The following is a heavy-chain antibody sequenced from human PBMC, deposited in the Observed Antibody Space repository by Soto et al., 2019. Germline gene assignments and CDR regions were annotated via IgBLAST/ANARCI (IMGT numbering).Heavy chain of an antibody. CDR3: ARDKITGLFDY. CDR1: GGSFSGYY. V-gene: IGHV4-34*01. CDR2: INHSGST. Sequence: MQIQQWGAGLLKHSETLYLTCAVYGGSFSGYYWTWIRQPPGTGLEWIGEINHSGSTNYNPSLNSQITISVDTSKNQFSLKLTAVTAAYPAVYYCARDKITGLFDYWGQGTLVTVSS. J-gene: IGHJ4*02. D-gene: IGHD2-8*02.